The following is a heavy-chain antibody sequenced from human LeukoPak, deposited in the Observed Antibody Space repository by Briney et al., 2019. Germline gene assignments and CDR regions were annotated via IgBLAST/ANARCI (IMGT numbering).Heavy chain of an antibody. CDR2: ITWNGAST. CDR1: GFTFDDYG. J-gene: IGHJ4*02. CDR3: AKEGVSVAGYFDY. V-gene: IGHV3-20*04. D-gene: IGHD6-19*01. Sequence: RGSLRLSCAASGFTFDDYGMSWVRQAPGKGLEWVSGITWNGASTSYADSVQGRFTISRDNVKNSLYLQMNSLRAEDTALYYCAKEGVSVAGYFDYWGQGTLVTVSS.